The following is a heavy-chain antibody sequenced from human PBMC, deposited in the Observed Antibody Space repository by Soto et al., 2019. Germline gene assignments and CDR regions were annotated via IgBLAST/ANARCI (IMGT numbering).Heavy chain of an antibody. CDR1: GGSFSGYY. V-gene: IGHV4-34*01. J-gene: IGHJ4*02. Sequence: QVQLQQWGAGLLKPSETLSLTCAVYGGSFSGYYWSWIRQPPGKGLECIGEIRHSGSTNYNPSLKSRVTISVDTSKNPFSLKLSSVTAADTAVYYCARTYGGNSFDYWGQGTLVTVSS. D-gene: IGHD2-21*02. CDR3: ARTYGGNSFDY. CDR2: IRHSGST.